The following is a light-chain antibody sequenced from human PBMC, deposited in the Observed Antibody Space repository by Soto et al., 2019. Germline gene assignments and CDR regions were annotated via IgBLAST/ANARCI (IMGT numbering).Light chain of an antibody. J-gene: IGLJ1*01. CDR2: DVT. V-gene: IGLV2-14*01. CDR3: SSYTSTPAYV. Sequence: QPASVSGSPGQSITISCTGTSSDVGLYKYVSWYQQHPGKAPKLIIYDVTNRPSGISNRFSGSKSGNTASLTISGLQPEDEADYYCSSYTSTPAYVFGTGTKLTVL. CDR1: SSDVGLYKY.